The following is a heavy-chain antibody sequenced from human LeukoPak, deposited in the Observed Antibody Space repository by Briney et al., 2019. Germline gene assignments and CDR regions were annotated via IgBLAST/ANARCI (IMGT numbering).Heavy chain of an antibody. J-gene: IGHJ4*02. Sequence: GGSLRLSCAASGFTFSSYAVSWVRQAPGKGLEWVSAISGSGGSTYYADSVKGRFTTSRDNSKNTLYLQMNSLRAEDTAVYYCAKGRLLWFGELSYFDYWGQGTLVTVSS. CDR2: ISGSGGST. CDR3: AKGRLLWFGELSYFDY. CDR1: GFTFSSYA. D-gene: IGHD3-10*01. V-gene: IGHV3-23*01.